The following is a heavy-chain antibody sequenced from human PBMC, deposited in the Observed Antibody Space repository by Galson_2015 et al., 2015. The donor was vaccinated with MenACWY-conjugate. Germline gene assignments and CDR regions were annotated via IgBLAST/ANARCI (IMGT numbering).Heavy chain of an antibody. V-gene: IGHV4-59*08. Sequence: LRLSCAASGFAFSTYTMSWIRQPPGKGLEWIGYIYNTGITTYNPSLKNRVTISIDTSKDQFSLKMTSVTAADTAVYYCARQSGAYSYGFLDYWGQGTLVTVSS. J-gene: IGHJ4*02. CDR2: IYNTGIT. D-gene: IGHD5-18*01. CDR3: ARQSGAYSYGFLDY. CDR1: GFAFSTYT.